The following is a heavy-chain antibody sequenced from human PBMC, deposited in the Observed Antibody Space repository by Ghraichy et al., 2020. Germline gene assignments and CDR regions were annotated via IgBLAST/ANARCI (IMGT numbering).Heavy chain of an antibody. CDR1: GFTFSSYS. Sequence: GESLNISCAASGFTFSSYSMNWVRQAPGKGLEWVSYISSSSSTIYYADSVKGRFTISRDNAKNSLYLQMNSLRAEDTAVYYCARDRGGTGTDPEDAFDIWGQGTMVTVSS. CDR3: ARDRGGTGTDPEDAFDI. D-gene: IGHD1-1*01. V-gene: IGHV3-48*04. CDR2: ISSSSSTI. J-gene: IGHJ3*02.